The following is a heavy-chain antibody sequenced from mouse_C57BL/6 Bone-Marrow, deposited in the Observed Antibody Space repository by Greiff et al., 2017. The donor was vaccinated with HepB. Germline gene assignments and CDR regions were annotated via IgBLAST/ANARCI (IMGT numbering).Heavy chain of an antibody. V-gene: IGHV1-50*01. J-gene: IGHJ2*01. CDR3: APYYYGSSYENFDY. Sequence: QVQLQQSGAELVKPGASVKLSCKASGYTFTSYWMQWVKQRPGQGLEWIGEIDPSDSYTNYNQKFKGKATLTVDTSSSTAYMQLSSLTSEDSAVYYCAPYYYGSSYENFDYWGQGTTLTVSS. CDR2: IDPSDSYT. D-gene: IGHD1-1*01. CDR1: GYTFTSYW.